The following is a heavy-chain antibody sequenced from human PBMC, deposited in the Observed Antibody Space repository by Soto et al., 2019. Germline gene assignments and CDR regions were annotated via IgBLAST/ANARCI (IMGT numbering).Heavy chain of an antibody. CDR2: ISAYNGNT. V-gene: IGHV1-18*01. Sequence: QVQLVQSGAEVKKPGASVKVSCKASGYTFTNFGISWVRQATGQGLEWMGWISAYNGNTNYAQTFQGRVTMTTDTSTRTAYMGVRSLRFDDTAVYCCARGGTPIYSWGQGTLVTVSA. D-gene: IGHD1-26*01. CDR3: ARGGTPIYS. CDR1: GYTFTNFG. J-gene: IGHJ4*02.